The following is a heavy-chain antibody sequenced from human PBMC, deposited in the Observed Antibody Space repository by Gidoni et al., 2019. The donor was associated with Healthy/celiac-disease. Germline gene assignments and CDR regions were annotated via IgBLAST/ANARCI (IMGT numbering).Heavy chain of an antibody. V-gene: IGHV3-23*01. D-gene: IGHD3-22*01. CDR1: GFTFSSYA. CDR3: AKATGYYDSGGYNY. CDR2: ISGSGGST. Sequence: EVQLLESGGGLVQPGGSLRLSCAASGFTFSSYAMRWVRQAPGKGLEWVSAISGSGGSTYYADSVKGRFTISRDSSKNTLYLQMNSLRAEDTAVYYCAKATGYYDSGGYNYWGQGTLVTVTS. J-gene: IGHJ4*02.